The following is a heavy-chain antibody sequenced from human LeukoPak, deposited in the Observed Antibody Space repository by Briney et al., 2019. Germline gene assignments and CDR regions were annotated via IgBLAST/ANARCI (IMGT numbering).Heavy chain of an antibody. CDR2: ISYDGSNK. Sequence: GGSLRLSCAASGFTFSNYAMHWVRQAPGKGLEWVAIISYDGSNKYYADSVKGRFTISRDNSKNTLYLQMNSLRAEDTAVYYCAKDQVITEYYFDYWGQGTLVTVSS. V-gene: IGHV3-30*04. CDR1: GFTFSNYA. D-gene: IGHD3-10*01. CDR3: AKDQVITEYYFDY. J-gene: IGHJ4*02.